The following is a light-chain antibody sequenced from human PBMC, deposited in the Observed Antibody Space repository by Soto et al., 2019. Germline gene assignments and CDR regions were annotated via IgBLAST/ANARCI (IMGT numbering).Light chain of an antibody. CDR2: IAS. CDR1: QGISSF. Sequence: IPLTQSPSSLSASIGDRVTITCRASQGISSFLAWYQQKPGKAPRLLISIASILQSVVPSRFSGRGSGPDFTLTITSLQPEDFATYFCQQLSAYPLSFGGGTKVEIK. J-gene: IGKJ4*01. CDR3: QQLSAYPLS. V-gene: IGKV1-9*01.